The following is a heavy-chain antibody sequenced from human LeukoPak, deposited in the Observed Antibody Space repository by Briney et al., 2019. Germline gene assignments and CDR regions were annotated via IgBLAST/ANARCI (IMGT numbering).Heavy chain of an antibody. CDR3: ARDRDWAFDL. CDR2: INHDAEMI. Sequence: GGSLRLSCEGSGFPFASYVMSWVRQAPGKGLEWIAYINHDAEMIFYPDFVKGRFTISRDNAKKSLYLQMNALRYEDTAIYYCARDRDWAFDLWGQGTLVTVSS. D-gene: IGHD2-21*02. V-gene: IGHV3-48*02. CDR1: GFPFASYV. J-gene: IGHJ4*02.